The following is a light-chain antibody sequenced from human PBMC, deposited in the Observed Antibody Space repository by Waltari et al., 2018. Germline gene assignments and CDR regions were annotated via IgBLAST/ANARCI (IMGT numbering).Light chain of an antibody. Sequence: QLVLTQSPSASVSLGVSVKLTCTLSRGQSGYPIPWHQQQPGTDPRYLMKVHSDGTHNRGDGIPDRFLGSSSGAERYLIISRLQSEDETDYYCQTWSPDTVLFGGGTKLTVL. V-gene: IGLV4-69*01. CDR2: VHSDGTH. J-gene: IGLJ2*01. CDR3: QTWSPDTVL. CDR1: RGQSGYP.